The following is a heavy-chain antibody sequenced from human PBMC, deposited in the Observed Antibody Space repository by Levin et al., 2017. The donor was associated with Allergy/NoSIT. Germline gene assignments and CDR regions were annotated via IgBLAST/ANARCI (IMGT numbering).Heavy chain of an antibody. J-gene: IGHJ3*02. D-gene: IGHD1-1*01. CDR2: IYYSGST. CDR3: ARFIPGNPDGFDI. CDR1: GGSISSANNY. Sequence: SETLSLTGTVSGGSISSANNYWSWIRQPPGTGLEWIGYIYYSGSTYYNPSLRSRVTISVDTSNNQFSLKLSSVTAADTAVYYCARFIPGNPDGFDIWGQGTMVTVSS. V-gene: IGHV4-30-4*01.